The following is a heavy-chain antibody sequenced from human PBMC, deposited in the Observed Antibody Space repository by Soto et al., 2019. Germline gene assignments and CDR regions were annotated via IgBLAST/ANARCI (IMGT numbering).Heavy chain of an antibody. V-gene: IGHV3-30-3*01. J-gene: IGHJ4*02. CDR1: GFTFSSYA. Sequence: QVQLVESGGGVVQPGRSLRLSCAASGFTFSSYAMHWVRQAPGKGLEWVAVISYDGSNKYYADSVKGRFTISRDNSKNTLYGKITSWRAEAAVLFSWAGGGAHALFDYGGQGTLVPVPS. CDR2: ISYDGSNK. CDR3: AGGGAHALFDY. D-gene: IGHD3-16*01.